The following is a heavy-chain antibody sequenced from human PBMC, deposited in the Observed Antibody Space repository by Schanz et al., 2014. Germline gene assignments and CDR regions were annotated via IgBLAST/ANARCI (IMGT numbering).Heavy chain of an antibody. CDR2: LSGSGGST. Sequence: EVQLLESGGGLVQPGGSLRLSCAASGFTFSSYAMRWVRQAPGKGLEWVSALSGSGGSTYYADSVKGRFTISRDKSKNTVDLQMNRLRAEDTAVYYCARVHPYDTSGWWYFDYWGQGALVTVSS. D-gene: IGHD3-22*01. CDR3: ARVHPYDTSGWWYFDY. J-gene: IGHJ4*02. CDR1: GFTFSSYA. V-gene: IGHV3-23*01.